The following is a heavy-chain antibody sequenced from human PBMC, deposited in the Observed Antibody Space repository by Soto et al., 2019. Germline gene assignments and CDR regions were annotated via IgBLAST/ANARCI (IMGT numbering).Heavy chain of an antibody. J-gene: IGHJ5*02. CDR3: AKVSTTHTFGPLDP. V-gene: IGHV3-30*18. CDR1: GFTFSSYG. D-gene: IGHD1-1*01. Sequence: GGSLRLSCAASGFTFSSYGMHWVRQAPGKGLEWVAVISYDGSNKYYADSVKGRFTISRDNSKNTLYLQMNSLRAEDTAFYFCAKVSTTHTFGPLDPWGQGTLVTVSS. CDR2: ISYDGSNK.